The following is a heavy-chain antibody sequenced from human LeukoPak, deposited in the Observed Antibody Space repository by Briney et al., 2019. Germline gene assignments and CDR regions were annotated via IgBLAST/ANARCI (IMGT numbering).Heavy chain of an antibody. CDR2: INPKSGGT. Sequence: ASMKVSCKASGYTFTGHYLHWVRQAPGQGLEWVAWINPKSGGTDYAQKFQGRVAVTTNTSISTAYMEMRRLISDDTAVYYCARAIVAEPAAIDDCWGQGTLVTVSS. D-gene: IGHD2-2*01. J-gene: IGHJ4*02. V-gene: IGHV1-2*02. CDR3: ARAIVAEPAAIDDC. CDR1: GYTFTGHY.